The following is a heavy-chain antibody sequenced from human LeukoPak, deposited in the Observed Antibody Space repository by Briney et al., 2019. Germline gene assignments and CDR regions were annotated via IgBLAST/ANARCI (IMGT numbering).Heavy chain of an antibody. CDR2: ISGSGGST. Sequence: GGSLRLSCAASGFTFSSYAMSWVRQAPGKGLEWVSAISGSGGSTYYADSVKGRFTISRDNSKNTLYLQMNSLRAEDTAVYHCARVGQQRVDYWGQGTLVTVSS. J-gene: IGHJ4*02. CDR3: ARVGQQRVDY. CDR1: GFTFSSYA. D-gene: IGHD6-13*01. V-gene: IGHV3-23*01.